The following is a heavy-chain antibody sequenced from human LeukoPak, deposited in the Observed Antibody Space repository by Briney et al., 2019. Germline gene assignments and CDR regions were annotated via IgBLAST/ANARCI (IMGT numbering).Heavy chain of an antibody. CDR1: GFTFDDYA. V-gene: IGHV3-9*01. J-gene: IGHJ6*02. CDR2: ISWNSGSI. CDR3: AKDMAGRRITMVRGQGHGMDV. D-gene: IGHD3-10*01. Sequence: PGGSLRLSCAASGFTFDDYAMHWVRQAPGKGLEWVSGISWNSGSIGYADSVKGRFTISRDNAKNSLYLQMNSLRAEDTALYYCAKDMAGRRITMVRGQGHGMDVWGQGTTVTVSS.